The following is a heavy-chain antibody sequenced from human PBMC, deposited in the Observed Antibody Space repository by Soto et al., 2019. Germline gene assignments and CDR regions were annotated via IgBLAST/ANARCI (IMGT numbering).Heavy chain of an antibody. D-gene: IGHD5-12*01. Sequence: PSHTLSLTCAISGDSVSSNSAAWNLIRQSPSRGLEWLGRTYYRSKWYNDYAVSVKSRITINPDTSKNQISLQLNSVTPEDTAVYYCASCRDIYGAFSAHFEYWGMGILVTVSS. CDR1: GDSVSSNSAA. CDR3: ASCRDIYGAFSAHFEY. J-gene: IGHJ4*02. CDR2: TYYRSKWYN. V-gene: IGHV6-1*01.